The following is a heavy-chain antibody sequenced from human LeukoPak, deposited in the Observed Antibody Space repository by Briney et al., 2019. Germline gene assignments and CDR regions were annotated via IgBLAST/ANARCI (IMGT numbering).Heavy chain of an antibody. CDR1: GFTVSSNY. CDR3: ARGGSYLSAFDI. V-gene: IGHV3-53*01. Sequence: GGSLRLSCAASGFTVSSNYMSWVRQAPGKGLEGVSVIYSGGSTYYADSVKGRFTISRDNAKNSLYLQMNSLRAEDTAVYYCARGGSYLSAFDIWGQGTMVTVSS. CDR2: IYSGGST. D-gene: IGHD1-26*01. J-gene: IGHJ3*02.